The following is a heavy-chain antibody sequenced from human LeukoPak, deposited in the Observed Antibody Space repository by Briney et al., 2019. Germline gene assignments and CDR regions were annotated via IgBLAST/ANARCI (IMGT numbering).Heavy chain of an antibody. CDR3: ARMRVVGATDGMDV. V-gene: IGHV5-51*01. Sequence: PGESLKISCKGSGYSFINYWIGWVRQIPGKGLEWMGIIYPGDSDTRYSPSFQGQVTISADKSITTAYLRWRSLKASDTAIYYCARMRVVGATDGMDVWGKGTTVTVSS. CDR2: IYPGDSDT. D-gene: IGHD2-15*01. J-gene: IGHJ6*04. CDR1: GYSFINYW.